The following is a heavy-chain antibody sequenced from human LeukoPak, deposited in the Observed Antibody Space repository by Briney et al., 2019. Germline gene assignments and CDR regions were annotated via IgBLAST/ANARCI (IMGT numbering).Heavy chain of an antibody. CDR3: VKVDT. CDR1: GFTFSTSG. D-gene: IGHD5-18*01. V-gene: IGHV3-30*02. CDR2: IRNDGNKK. J-gene: IGHJ4*02. Sequence: PGGSLRLSCVASGFTFSTSGMHWVRQSPGKGLDWVAFIRNDGNKKNYAESVKGRFTISRDNSKNTLYLQMDSLSAEDTAVCYCVKVDTWGQGTLVTVSS.